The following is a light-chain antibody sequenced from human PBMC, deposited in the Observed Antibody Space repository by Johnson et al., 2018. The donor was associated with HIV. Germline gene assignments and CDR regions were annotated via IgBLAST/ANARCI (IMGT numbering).Light chain of an antibody. CDR3: GTWDSSLSAPYV. CDR2: ENN. Sequence: QSVLTQPPSVSAAPGQKVTISCSGSSSNIANNYVSWYQQLPGTAPKLLIYENNKRPSGIPDRFSGSKSGTSATLGITGLQTGDEADYYCGTWDSSLSAPYVSGTGTQCTVL. CDR1: SSNIANNY. V-gene: IGLV1-51*02. J-gene: IGLJ1*01.